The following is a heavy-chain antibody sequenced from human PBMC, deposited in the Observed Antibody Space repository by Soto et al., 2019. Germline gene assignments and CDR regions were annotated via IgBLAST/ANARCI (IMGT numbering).Heavy chain of an antibody. CDR3: ASRSSGWYFDY. CDR2: ISGSGSST. V-gene: IGHV3-23*01. CDR1: GFTFSSYA. Sequence: GGSLRLSCAASGFTFSSYAMNWVRQAPGKGLEWVSVISGSGSSTYYADSVKGRFTISRDNSKNTLYLQMNSLRAEDTAVYYCASRSSGWYFDYWGQGTRVTVSS. J-gene: IGHJ4*02. D-gene: IGHD6-19*01.